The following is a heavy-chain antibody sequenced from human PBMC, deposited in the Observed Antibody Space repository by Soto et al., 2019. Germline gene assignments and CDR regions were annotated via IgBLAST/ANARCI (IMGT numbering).Heavy chain of an antibody. D-gene: IGHD3-22*01. J-gene: IGHJ4*02. Sequence: GGSLRLSCAASGFTFSSYGMHWVRQAPGKGLEWVAVIWYDGSNKYYADSVKGRFTISRDNSKNTLYLQMNSLRAEDTAVYYCAREPGYYYDSSGYPYDSWGQGTLVTVSS. V-gene: IGHV3-33*01. CDR3: AREPGYYYDSSGYPYDS. CDR2: IWYDGSNK. CDR1: GFTFSSYG.